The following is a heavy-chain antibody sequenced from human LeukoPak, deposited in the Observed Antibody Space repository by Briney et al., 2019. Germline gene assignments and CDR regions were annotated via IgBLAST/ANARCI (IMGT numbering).Heavy chain of an antibody. CDR2: INTAADT. CDR3: VRAPPGTGWLIDH. J-gene: IGHJ4*02. D-gene: IGHD6-19*01. CDR1: GFAFSNYV. Sequence: GGSLRLSCAASGFAFSNYVMLWVRQATGKGLEWVSAINTAADTYYPDSVKGRFTISRENAKSSLYLQMNSLRVGDTAVYYCVRAPPGTGWLIDHWGQGTLVAVSS. V-gene: IGHV3-13*04.